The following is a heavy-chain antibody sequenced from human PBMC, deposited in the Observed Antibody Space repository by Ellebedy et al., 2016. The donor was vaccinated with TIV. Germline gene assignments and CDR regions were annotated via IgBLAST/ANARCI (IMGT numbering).Heavy chain of an antibody. D-gene: IGHD3-9*01. J-gene: IGHJ4*02. CDR1: GFTFSSYS. CDR3: AREQSPYYDILTDSFDY. CDR2: IWYDAFNK. V-gene: IGHV3-33*08. Sequence: GESLKISCAVSGFTFSSYSMNWVRQAPGKGLEWVAVIWYDAFNKYYADSVKGRFTISRDNSKNTLYLQMDSLRAEDTAVYYCAREQSPYYDILTDSFDYWGQGSLVTVSS.